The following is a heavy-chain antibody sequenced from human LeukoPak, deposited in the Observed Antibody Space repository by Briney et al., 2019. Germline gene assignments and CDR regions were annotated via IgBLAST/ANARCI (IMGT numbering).Heavy chain of an antibody. Sequence: PGGSLRLSCAASGFTFSSNYMSWVRQAPGKGLEWVSVIYSGGSTYYADSVKGRFTISRDNSKNTLYLQMNSLRAEDTAVYYCARDSAGTTGAGATLDYWGQGTLVTVSS. CDR2: IYSGGST. CDR3: ARDSAGTTGAGATLDY. D-gene: IGHD1-26*01. J-gene: IGHJ4*02. CDR1: GFTFSSNY. V-gene: IGHV3-66*01.